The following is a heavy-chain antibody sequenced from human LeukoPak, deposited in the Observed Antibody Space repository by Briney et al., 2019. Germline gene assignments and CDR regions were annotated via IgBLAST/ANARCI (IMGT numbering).Heavy chain of an antibody. D-gene: IGHD3-10*01. CDR2: IKEDGSEK. CDR1: GCTFSSYW. J-gene: IGHJ6*02. CDR3: ARDKEVRGRTGVYGMAV. Sequence: GGALRLSCAASGCTFSSYWMNWVRQAPGKGLEWVANIKEDGSEKYYLASMKGRFTLSKDNATNSLYLQMTSLRAEDTAVYYCARDKEVRGRTGVYGMAVWGQGPTVTVPS. V-gene: IGHV3-7*01.